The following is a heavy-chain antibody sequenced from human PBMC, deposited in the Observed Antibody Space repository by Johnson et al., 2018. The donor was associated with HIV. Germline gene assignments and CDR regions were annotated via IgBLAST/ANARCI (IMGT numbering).Heavy chain of an antibody. V-gene: IGHV3-30*14. Sequence: VQLVESGGGVVQPGTSLRLSCTASGFAFSSYALHWVRQAPGKGLEWVAVISYDGRDAYYADSVKGRFTISRDNSKNTLHLEMNSLRAEDTAMYYCARGTIIMFRGVIGFDIWGQGTMVTVSS. CDR1: GFAFSSYA. J-gene: IGHJ3*02. CDR3: ARGTIIMFRGVIGFDI. CDR2: ISYDGRDA. D-gene: IGHD3-10*01.